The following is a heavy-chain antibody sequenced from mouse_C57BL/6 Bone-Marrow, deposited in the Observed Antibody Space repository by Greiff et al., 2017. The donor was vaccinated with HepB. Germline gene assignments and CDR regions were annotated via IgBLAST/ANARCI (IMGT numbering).Heavy chain of an antibody. CDR1: GYSITSGYY. D-gene: IGHD1-1*01. V-gene: IGHV3-6*01. CDR3: AITTVVATDY. CDR2: ISYDGSN. J-gene: IGHJ4*01. Sequence: ESGPGLVKPSQSLSLTCSVTGYSITSGYYWNWIRQFPGNKLEWMGYISYDGSNNYNPYLKNRISITRDTSKNQFFLKLNSVTTEDTATYYCAITTVVATDYWGQGTSVTVSS.